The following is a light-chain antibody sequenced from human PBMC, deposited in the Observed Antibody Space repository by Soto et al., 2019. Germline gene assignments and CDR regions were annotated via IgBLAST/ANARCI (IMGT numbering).Light chain of an antibody. Sequence: QSALTQPRSVSGSPGQSVTISCTGTSSDVGNYDYVSWYQQHPGKAPKLMIYDVSKRPSGVPDRFSGSKSGNTASLTISGLQAEDEADYYCCSYAGNSYVFGTGTQLTVL. V-gene: IGLV2-11*01. CDR3: CSYAGNSYV. CDR2: DVS. CDR1: SSDVGNYDY. J-gene: IGLJ1*01.